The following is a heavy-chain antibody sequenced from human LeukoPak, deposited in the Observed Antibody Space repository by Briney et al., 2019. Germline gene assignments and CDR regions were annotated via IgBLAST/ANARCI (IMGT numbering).Heavy chain of an antibody. J-gene: IGHJ4*02. D-gene: IGHD2-8*01. Sequence: GGSLRLSCAASGFTVNSDYMTWVRQAPGKGLEWVSVIYSGGTTYYTDSVKGRFTISRDDSKNMVYLQMNSLRPEDTADYYCARSVVVMVYALDYWGQGTVVTVSS. CDR3: ARSVVVMVYALDY. CDR2: IYSGGTT. CDR1: GFTVNSDY. V-gene: IGHV3-66*02.